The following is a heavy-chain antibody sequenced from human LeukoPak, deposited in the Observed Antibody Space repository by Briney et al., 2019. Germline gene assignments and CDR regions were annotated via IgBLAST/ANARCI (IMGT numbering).Heavy chain of an antibody. CDR3: ARDRYYYDSSGYYY. J-gene: IGHJ4*02. D-gene: IGHD3-22*01. Sequence: GGSLRLSCAASGFTFRSYAMHWVRQAPGKGLEYVSAISSNGGSTYYANSVKGRFTISRDNSKNTLYLQMGSLRAEDMAVYYCARDRYYYDSSGYYYWGQGTLVTVSS. CDR1: GFTFRSYA. V-gene: IGHV3-64*01. CDR2: ISSNGGST.